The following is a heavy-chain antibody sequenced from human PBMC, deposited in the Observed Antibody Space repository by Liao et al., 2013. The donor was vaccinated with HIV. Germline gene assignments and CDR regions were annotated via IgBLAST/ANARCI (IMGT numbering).Heavy chain of an antibody. CDR1: GGSFSGYY. Sequence: QVQLQQWGAGLLKPSETLSLTCAVYGGSFSGYYWSWIRQPPGKGLEWIGYIYHSGSTYYNPSLKSRVTISVDRSKNQFSLKLSSVTAADTAVYYCARYGLSRMLLDTAFDIWGQGTMVTVSS. CDR2: IYHSGST. V-gene: IGHV4-34*01. CDR3: ARYGLSRMLLDTAFDI. J-gene: IGHJ3*02. D-gene: IGHD2-15*01.